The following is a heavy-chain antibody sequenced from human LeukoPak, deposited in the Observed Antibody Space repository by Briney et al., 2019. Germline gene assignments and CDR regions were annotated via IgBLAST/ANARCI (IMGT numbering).Heavy chain of an antibody. Sequence: SGGSLRLSCAASGFTFSSYAMHWVRQAPGKGLEWVAVISYDGSNKYYADSVKGRFTISRDNSKNTLYLQMNSLRAEDTAVYYCARDRVGATDYFDYWGQGTLVTVPS. J-gene: IGHJ4*02. CDR3: ARDRVGATDYFDY. CDR1: GFTFSSYA. D-gene: IGHD1-26*01. CDR2: ISYDGSNK. V-gene: IGHV3-30-3*01.